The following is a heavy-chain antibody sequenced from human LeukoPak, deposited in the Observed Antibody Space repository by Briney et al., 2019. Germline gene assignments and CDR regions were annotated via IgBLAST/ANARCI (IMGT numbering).Heavy chain of an antibody. CDR1: GGTFSSYA. CDR3: ARAWDYGDYDDY. Sequence: GASVKVSCKASGGTFSSYAISWVRQAPGQGLEWMGGIIPIFGTANYAQKFQGRVTITADKSTSTAYMELSSLRSEDTAVYYCARAWDYGDYDDYWGQGTLVTVSS. V-gene: IGHV1-69*06. J-gene: IGHJ4*02. D-gene: IGHD4-17*01. CDR2: IIPIFGTA.